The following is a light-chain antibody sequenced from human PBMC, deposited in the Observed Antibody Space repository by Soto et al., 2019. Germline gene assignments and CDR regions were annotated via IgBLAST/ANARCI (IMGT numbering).Light chain of an antibody. CDR2: GAS. CDR3: QQYNNWPPWT. Sequence: EIVMTQSPATLSVSPGERASLSCRASQSFSSNLAWYQQKPGQAPRLLIYGASTRATGIPARFSGSGSGTEFTPTISSLQSEDFAVYYCQQYNNWPPWTFGQGTKV. J-gene: IGKJ1*01. V-gene: IGKV3-15*01. CDR1: QSFSSN.